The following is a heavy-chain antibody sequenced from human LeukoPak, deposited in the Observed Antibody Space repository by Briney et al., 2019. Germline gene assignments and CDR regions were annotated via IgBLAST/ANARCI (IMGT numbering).Heavy chain of an antibody. CDR2: ISGSGGST. J-gene: IGHJ4*02. CDR1: GFTFSSYG. V-gene: IGHV3-23*01. CDR3: AREAHSSSWYSLDY. Sequence: PGGSLRLSCAASGFTFSSYGMSWVRQAPGKGLEWVSAISGSGGSTYYADSVKGRFTISRDNSKNTLYLQMNSLRAEDTAVYYCAREAHSSSWYSLDYWGQGTLVNVSS. D-gene: IGHD6-13*01.